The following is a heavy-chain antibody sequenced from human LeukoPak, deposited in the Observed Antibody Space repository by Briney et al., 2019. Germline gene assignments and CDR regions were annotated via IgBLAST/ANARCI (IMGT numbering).Heavy chain of an antibody. Sequence: GGSLRLSCAASGFTLSDYAVHWVRQAPGKGLEWVAMIWYDGSNIYYADSVKGRFTISRDNSKNTVSLQMNSLRVEDTAVYYCAREERRDALDVWGHGTMVIVSS. CDR3: AREERRDALDV. CDR2: IWYDGSNI. D-gene: IGHD1-1*01. CDR1: GFTLSDYA. V-gene: IGHV3-33*01. J-gene: IGHJ3*01.